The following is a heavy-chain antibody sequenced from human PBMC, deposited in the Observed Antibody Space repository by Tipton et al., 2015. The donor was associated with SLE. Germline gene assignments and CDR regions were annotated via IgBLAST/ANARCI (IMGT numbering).Heavy chain of an antibody. D-gene: IGHD3-22*01. J-gene: IGHJ6*04. CDR3: AGDLSSGFPDV. CDR2: INHSGST. CDR1: GGSFSGYY. Sequence: TLSLTCAVYGGSFSGYYLSLTRQPPGKGLEWIGEINHSGSTNYNPSLKSRVTISVDTSKNQFSLKLSSVTAADTAVYYCAGDLSSGFPDVWGKGTTVTVSS. V-gene: IGHV4-34*01.